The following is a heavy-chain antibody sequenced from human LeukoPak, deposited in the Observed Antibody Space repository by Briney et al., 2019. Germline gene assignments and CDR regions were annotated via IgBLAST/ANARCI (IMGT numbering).Heavy chain of an antibody. CDR1: GGSFSGYY. V-gene: IGHV4-34*01. Sequence: SETLSLTCAVYGGSFSGYYWSWIRQPPGKGLEWIGEINHSGSTNHNPSLKSRVTISADTSKNQFSLKLSSVTAADTAVYYCARGTDLSSSWYDYWGQGTLVTVSS. D-gene: IGHD6-13*01. CDR2: INHSGST. CDR3: ARGTDLSSSWYDY. J-gene: IGHJ4*02.